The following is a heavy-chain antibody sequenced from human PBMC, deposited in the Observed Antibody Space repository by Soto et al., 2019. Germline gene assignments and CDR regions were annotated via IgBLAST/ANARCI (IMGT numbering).Heavy chain of an antibody. J-gene: IGHJ5*02. CDR1: GYTFTGYY. CDR2: INPKSGGT. Sequence: ASVKVSCKASGYTFTGYYMHWVRQAPGQGLEWMGWINPKSGGTNYAQKFQGRVTMTRDTSISTAYMELSRLRSDDTAVYYCARMMRLRYFDWLSSNNWFDPWGHGTLVTVSS. CDR3: ARMMRLRYFDWLSSNNWFDP. D-gene: IGHD3-9*01. V-gene: IGHV1-2*02.